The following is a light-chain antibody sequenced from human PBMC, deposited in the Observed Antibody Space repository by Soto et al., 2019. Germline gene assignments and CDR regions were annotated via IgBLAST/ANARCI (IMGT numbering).Light chain of an antibody. CDR3: AAWDESLNGPI. V-gene: IGLV1-44*01. J-gene: IGLJ2*01. CDR2: SNN. Sequence: QSVPIQPSSASGTPGQRGIISCSGSRSNIGTNTVNWYQHLPETAPKLLIYSNNQRPSGVPDRFSGSKSGTSASLAISGLQPEDAADYYCAAWDESLNGPIFGGGTKLTVL. CDR1: RSNIGTNT.